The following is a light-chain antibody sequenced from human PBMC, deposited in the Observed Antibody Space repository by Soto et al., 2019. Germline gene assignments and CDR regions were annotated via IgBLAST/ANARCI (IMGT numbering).Light chain of an antibody. CDR1: QSVRSDY. CDR2: GVS. J-gene: IGKJ5*01. V-gene: IGKV3-20*01. Sequence: EIVLTQSPGTLSLSPGERATLSCRASQSVRSDYFAWYQQKPGQAPRVIIFGVSTRATGIPDRFSGSGSGTDFTLTISRLEPEDFALYYCQQYGNSPLTFGGGTRLEIK. CDR3: QQYGNSPLT.